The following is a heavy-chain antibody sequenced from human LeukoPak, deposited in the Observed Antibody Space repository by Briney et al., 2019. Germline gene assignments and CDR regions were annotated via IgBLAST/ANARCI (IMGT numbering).Heavy chain of an antibody. Sequence: SETLSLTCTVSGGSISSGDYYWSWIRQPPGKGLEWIGYIYYSGSTYYNPSLKSRVAISVDTSKNQFSLKLSSVTAADTAVYYCARDREYSYGCLSYYYYGMDVWGQGTTVTVSS. D-gene: IGHD5-18*01. CDR1: GGSISSGDYY. CDR3: ARDREYSYGCLSYYYYGMDV. J-gene: IGHJ6*02. V-gene: IGHV4-30-4*01. CDR2: IYYSGST.